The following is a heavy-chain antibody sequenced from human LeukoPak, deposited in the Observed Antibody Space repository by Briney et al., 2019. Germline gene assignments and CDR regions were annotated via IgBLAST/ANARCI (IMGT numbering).Heavy chain of an antibody. J-gene: IGHJ5*02. CDR3: ARPNYYDSSGLNWFDP. D-gene: IGHD3-22*01. CDR2: ISAYNGNT. V-gene: IGHV1-18*01. CDR1: GYTFTSYG. Sequence: ASVKVSCKASGYTFTSYGISWVRQAPGQGLEWMGWISAYNGNTNYAQKLQGRVTMTTDTSTSIAYMELRSLRSDDTAVYYCARPNYYDSSGLNWFDPWGQGTLVTVSS.